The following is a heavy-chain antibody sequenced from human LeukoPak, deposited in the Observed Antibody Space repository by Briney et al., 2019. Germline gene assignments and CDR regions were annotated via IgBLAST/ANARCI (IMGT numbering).Heavy chain of an antibody. Sequence: GGSLRLSCAASGFTFSSYSMNWVRQAPGKGLEWVSSVSSSSRYIHFADSVKGRFTISRDNAKNSLYLQMNSLRVEDTAVYYCVKETGDLGQGGFEIWGQGTTVTVS. D-gene: IGHD7-27*01. CDR3: VKETGDLGQGGFEI. J-gene: IGHJ3*02. V-gene: IGHV3-21*06. CDR2: VSSSSRYI. CDR1: GFTFSSYS.